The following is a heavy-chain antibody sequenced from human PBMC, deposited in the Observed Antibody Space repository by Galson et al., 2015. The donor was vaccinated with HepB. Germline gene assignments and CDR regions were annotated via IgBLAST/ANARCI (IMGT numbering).Heavy chain of an antibody. D-gene: IGHD4-17*01. CDR2: ISGSSTTI. V-gene: IGHV3-48*01. J-gene: IGHJ4*02. CDR1: GFSFNSYT. CDR3: GRDRSDGVYFPVRY. Sequence: SLRLSCAASGFSFNSYTMNWVRQAPGKGLEWVSYISGSSTTIHYADSAKGRFTISRDNAKNSLYLQMNNLRVEDTAVYYCGRDRSDGVYFPVRYWDQGAPLTVSS.